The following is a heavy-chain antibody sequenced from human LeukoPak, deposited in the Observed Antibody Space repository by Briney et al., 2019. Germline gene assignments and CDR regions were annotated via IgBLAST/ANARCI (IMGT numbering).Heavy chain of an antibody. CDR3: ARDQEQQLDNWFDP. CDR1: GYSISSGYY. V-gene: IGHV4-38-2*02. J-gene: IGHJ5*02. CDR2: IYLSGTT. D-gene: IGHD6-13*01. Sequence: SETLSLTCTVSGYSISSGYYWGWIRQPPGTGLEWIASIYLSGTTDYNPSLKSRVTISVDTSKNQFSLKLSSVTAADTAVYYCARDQEQQLDNWFDPWGQGTLVTVSS.